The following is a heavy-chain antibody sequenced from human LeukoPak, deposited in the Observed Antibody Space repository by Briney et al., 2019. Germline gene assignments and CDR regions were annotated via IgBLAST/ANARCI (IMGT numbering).Heavy chain of an antibody. J-gene: IGHJ4*02. CDR3: ARDRHRHYFDF. CDR2: IYYSGST. Sequence: SQTLSLTCTVSGGSISSDGYYWSWIRQHPGKGLEWIGYIYYSGSTYYNPSLKSRVTISVDTSKNQFSLKLTSVTAADTAVYFCARDRHRHYFDFWGQGTLVTVPS. CDR1: GGSISSDGYY. V-gene: IGHV4-31*03.